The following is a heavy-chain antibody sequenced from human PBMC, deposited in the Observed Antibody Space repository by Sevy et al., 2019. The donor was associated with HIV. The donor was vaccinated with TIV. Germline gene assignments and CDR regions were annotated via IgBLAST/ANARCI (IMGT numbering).Heavy chain of an antibody. J-gene: IGHJ4*02. Sequence: GGSLRLSCSASGFTFSSYAMHWVRQAPGKGLEYVSAISSNGGSTYYADSVKGRFTISRDNSKNTLYLQMSSQRAEDRAGYYCVKDLGFCSGGSCPPVGLFDYWGQGTLVTVSS. CDR1: GFTFSSYA. V-gene: IGHV3-64D*06. CDR2: ISSNGGST. CDR3: VKDLGFCSGGSCPPVGLFDY. D-gene: IGHD2-15*01.